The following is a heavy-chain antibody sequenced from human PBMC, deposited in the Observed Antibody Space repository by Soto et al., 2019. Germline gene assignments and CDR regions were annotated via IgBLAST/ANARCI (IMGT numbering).Heavy chain of an antibody. CDR3: ARSRGAAAGINWFDP. V-gene: IGHV1-46*03. J-gene: IGHJ5*02. D-gene: IGHD6-13*01. CDR2: INPNSGIT. CDR1: GYRFTSYY. Sequence: GASVKVSCKASGYRFTSYYMHWVRQAPGQGLEWMGIINPNSGITNYAQNFQGRVTMTRDTSTSTVYMELSSLKSEDTAVYYCARSRGAAAGINWFDPWGQGTLVTV.